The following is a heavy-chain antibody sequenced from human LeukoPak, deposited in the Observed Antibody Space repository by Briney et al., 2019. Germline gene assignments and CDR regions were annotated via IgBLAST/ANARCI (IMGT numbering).Heavy chain of an antibody. J-gene: IGHJ4*02. CDR2: INWNGGST. D-gene: IGHD7-27*01. CDR1: GFTFSNYG. V-gene: IGHV3-23*01. CDR3: AKDPTGDRQNADY. Sequence: PGRSLRLSCAASGFTFSNYGMHWVRQAPGKGLEWVSGINWNGGSTFYADSVKGRFTISRDNSKNTLYLQMNSLRAEDTAVYYCAKDPTGDRQNADYWGQGTLVTVSS.